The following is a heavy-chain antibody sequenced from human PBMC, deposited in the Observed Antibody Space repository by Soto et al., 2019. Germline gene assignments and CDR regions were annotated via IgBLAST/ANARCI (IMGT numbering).Heavy chain of an antibody. V-gene: IGHV3-23*01. CDR2: ISGSGGST. J-gene: IGHJ4*02. CDR1: GFTFSSYA. Sequence: PGGSLRLSCAASGFTFSSYAMSWVRQAPGKGLEWVSAISGSGGSTYYADSVKGRFTISRDNSKNTLYLQMNSLRAEDTAVYYCAKDLGYSSGWYLFDYWGQGTLVTVSS. CDR3: AKDLGYSSGWYLFDY. D-gene: IGHD6-19*01.